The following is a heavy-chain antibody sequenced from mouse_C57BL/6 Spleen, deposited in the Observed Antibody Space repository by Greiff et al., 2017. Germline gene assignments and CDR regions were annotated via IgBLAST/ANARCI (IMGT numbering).Heavy chain of an antibody. CDR1: GYTFTSYW. Sequence: QVQLQQPGAELVKPGASVKLSCKASGYTFTSYWMHWVKQRPGQGLEWIGMIHPNSGSTNYNEKFKSKATLTVDKSSSTAYMQLSSLTSEDSAVYYGAREDYYGKAMDYWGQGTSVTVSS. CDR2: IHPNSGST. V-gene: IGHV1-64*01. J-gene: IGHJ4*01. CDR3: AREDYYGKAMDY. D-gene: IGHD1-1*01.